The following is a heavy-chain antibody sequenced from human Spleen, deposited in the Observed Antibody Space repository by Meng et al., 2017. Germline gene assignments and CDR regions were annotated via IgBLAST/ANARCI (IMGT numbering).Heavy chain of an antibody. CDR3: ATRSIVATIGGIYYYYYGMDV. CDR1: GYNFPDYY. V-gene: IGHV1-2*06. J-gene: IGHJ6*02. D-gene: IGHD5-12*01. Sequence: ASVKVSCKPSGYNFPDYYIHWVRRAPGQGLEWMGRINPKSGDTHYAQKFQARVTMTGDTSISTAYMELSGLRSDDTAVYYCATRSIVATIGGIYYYYYGMDVWGQGTTVTVSS. CDR2: INPKSGDT.